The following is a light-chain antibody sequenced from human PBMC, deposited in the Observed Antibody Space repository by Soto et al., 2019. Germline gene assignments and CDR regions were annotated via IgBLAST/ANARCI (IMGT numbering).Light chain of an antibody. CDR2: GVS. CDR3: SSYRSGSVVL. CDR1: SSDVGGYNY. V-gene: IGLV2-14*01. Sequence: QSALTQPASVSGSPGQSITISSTGTSSDVGGYNYVSWYQQHPGKAPKLVIYGVSYRPSGVSGRFSGSKFQNTASLTISGLQPEDEADYYCSSYRSGSVVLFGGGTKLTVL. J-gene: IGLJ3*02.